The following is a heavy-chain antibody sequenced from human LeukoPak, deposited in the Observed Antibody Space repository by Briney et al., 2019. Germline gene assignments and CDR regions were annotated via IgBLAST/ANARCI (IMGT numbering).Heavy chain of an antibody. CDR1: GYTFTSYY. J-gene: IGHJ5*02. CDR3: ARALPYYYDSSGYPGWFDP. V-gene: IGHV1-69*13. Sequence: GASVKVSCKASGYTFTSYYMHWVRQAPGQGLEWMGGIIPIFGTANYAQKFQGRVTITADESTSTAYMEPSSLRSEDTAVYYCARALPYYYDSSGYPGWFDPWGQGTLVTVSS. D-gene: IGHD3-22*01. CDR2: IIPIFGTA.